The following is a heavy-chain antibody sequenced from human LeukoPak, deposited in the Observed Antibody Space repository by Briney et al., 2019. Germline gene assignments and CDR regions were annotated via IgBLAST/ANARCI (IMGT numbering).Heavy chain of an antibody. J-gene: IGHJ4*02. V-gene: IGHV3-74*01. CDR2: IKGDGSST. CDR1: GFTFSSYW. Sequence: GGSLRLSCAASGFTFSSYWMHWVRHTPGKGLVWVSRIKGDGSSTSYADSVKGRFTISRDNAKNTLYLQMNSLRAEDTAVYYCARDGYSFGHDFDYWGQGTLVTFSS. D-gene: IGHD5-18*01. CDR3: ARDGYSFGHDFDY.